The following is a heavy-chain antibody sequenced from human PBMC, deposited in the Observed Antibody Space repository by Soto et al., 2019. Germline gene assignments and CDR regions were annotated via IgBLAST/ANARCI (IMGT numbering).Heavy chain of an antibody. D-gene: IGHD2-15*01. Sequence: QVQLQQWGAGLLKPSETLSLTCAVYGGSFSGYYWSWIRQPPGKGLEWVAVISYDGSNKYYADSVKGRFTISRDNSKNTLYLQMNSLRAEDTAVYYCARDSDIVVVVAATRLDYWGQGTLVTVSS. CDR3: ARDSDIVVVVAATRLDY. CDR2: ISYDGSNK. CDR1: GGSFSGYY. J-gene: IGHJ4*02. V-gene: IGHV3-30-3*01.